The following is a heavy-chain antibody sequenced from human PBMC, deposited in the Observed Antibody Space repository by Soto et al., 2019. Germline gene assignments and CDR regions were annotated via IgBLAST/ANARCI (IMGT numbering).Heavy chain of an antibody. D-gene: IGHD3-9*01. Sequence: QVRLVQSGAEVKKPGASVKVSCKTYGYDFTNYGINWVRQAPGQGLEWMGWISAYNGNIVYAQNFRGRATLTTDTPTGSAYMEPRSLRSYDTAVYYCARGPHILTGLEVTFWGQGTLVTVSS. J-gene: IGHJ4*02. CDR2: ISAYNGNI. CDR1: GYDFTNYG. CDR3: ARGPHILTGLEVTF. V-gene: IGHV1-18*01.